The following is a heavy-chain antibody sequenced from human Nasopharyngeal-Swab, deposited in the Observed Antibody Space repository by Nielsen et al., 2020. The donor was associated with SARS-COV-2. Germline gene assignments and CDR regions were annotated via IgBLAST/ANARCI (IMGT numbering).Heavy chain of an antibody. J-gene: IGHJ6*03. V-gene: IGHV4-4*02. CDR2: IYHSGST. Sequence: SETLSLTCAVSGGSISSSNWWSWVRQPPGKGLEWIGEIYHSGSTNYNPSLMSRVTLSVDKSKNHFSLSLSSVTAADTAVYYCSRPYYYFMDVWGKGTTVTVSS. CDR1: GGSISSSNW. CDR3: SRPYYYFMDV.